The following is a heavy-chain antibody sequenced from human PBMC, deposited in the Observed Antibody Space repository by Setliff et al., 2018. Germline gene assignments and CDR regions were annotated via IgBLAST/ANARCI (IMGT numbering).Heavy chain of an antibody. CDR2: TYTTWST. V-gene: IGHV4-61*02. CDR3: ARMTGFAYMDV. Sequence: PSETLSLTCTVSGGSVGNSHYYWSWIRQPAGKGLEWIGRTYTTWSTNYNPSLKSRVTISLDTSKSQFFLKLNSVTAADTGVYYCARMTGFAYMDVWGKGTPVTVSS. J-gene: IGHJ6*03. CDR1: GGSVGNSHYY.